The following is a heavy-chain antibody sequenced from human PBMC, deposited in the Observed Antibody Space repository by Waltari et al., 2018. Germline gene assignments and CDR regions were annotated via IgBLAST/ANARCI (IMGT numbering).Heavy chain of an antibody. D-gene: IGHD3-22*01. CDR1: GYTFTSYA. Sequence: QVQLVQSGAEVKKPGASVKVSCKASGYTFTSYAMHWVRQAPGQRLEWMGWINAGNGNTKYSQKFQGSVTITRDTSASTAYMELSSLRSEDTAVYYCATYYYDSSGYPLRDAFDIWGQGTMVTVSS. V-gene: IGHV1-3*01. J-gene: IGHJ3*02. CDR2: INAGNGNT. CDR3: ATYYYDSSGYPLRDAFDI.